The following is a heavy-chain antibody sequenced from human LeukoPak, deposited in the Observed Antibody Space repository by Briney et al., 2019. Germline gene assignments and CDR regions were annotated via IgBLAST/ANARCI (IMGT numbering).Heavy chain of an antibody. CDR3: ARPKANHLYSSGWADGGDAFDI. V-gene: IGHV4-39*01. Sequence: SETLSLTCTVSGGSISSSSYYWGWIRQPPGKGLEWIGSIYYSGSTYYNPSLKSRVTISVDTSKNQFSLKLSSVTAADTAVYYCARPKANHLYSSGWADGGDAFDIWGQGTMVTVSS. D-gene: IGHD6-19*01. J-gene: IGHJ3*02. CDR1: GGSISSSSYY. CDR2: IYYSGST.